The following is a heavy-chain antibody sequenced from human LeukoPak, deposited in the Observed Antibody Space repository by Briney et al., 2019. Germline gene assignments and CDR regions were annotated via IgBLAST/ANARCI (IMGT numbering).Heavy chain of an antibody. V-gene: IGHV1-3*01. CDR2: INVGNGNT. J-gene: IGHJ4*02. CDR3: ARDCGGGSCYSGFDY. Sequence: ASVKVSCKASGYTFVSHGVHWVRQAPGQRLEWMGMINVGNGNTQYSQNFQGRVTFSRDISANTIYMDLSSLRSENTAVYYCARDCGGGSCYSGFDYWGQGTLVTVSS. D-gene: IGHD2-15*01. CDR1: GYTFVSHG.